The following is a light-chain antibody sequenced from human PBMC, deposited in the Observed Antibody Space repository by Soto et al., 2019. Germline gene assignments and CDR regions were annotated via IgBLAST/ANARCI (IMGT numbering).Light chain of an antibody. CDR3: QQYDNLLLT. CDR1: HDIANY. J-gene: IGKJ4*01. CDR2: DAS. Sequence: DIQMTQSPSSLSASLGDTVTITCQASHDIANYLNRYQHKPGKAPKLLIYDASNLEAGVPSRFSGSGSGTQFVFTISSLQPEDVATYYCQQYDNLLLTFGGGTKVEIK. V-gene: IGKV1-33*01.